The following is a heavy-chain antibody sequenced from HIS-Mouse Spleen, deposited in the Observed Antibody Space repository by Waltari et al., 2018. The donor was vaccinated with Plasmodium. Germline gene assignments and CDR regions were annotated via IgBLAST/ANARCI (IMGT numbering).Heavy chain of an antibody. CDR1: GGSFIGYS. Sequence: QVQLQQWGAGLLKPSETLSPPCAIYGGSFIGYSWSWIRQPPGKGLGGIGEILHSGRTNDNPSLKGLVTISVDTSKNQFSLKLSSVTAADTAVYYCARGRVLGTSSGYFELWGRGTLVTVSS. J-gene: IGHJ2*01. CDR3: ARGRVLGTSSGYFEL. CDR2: ILHSGRT. V-gene: IGHV4-34*01. D-gene: IGHD3-10*01.